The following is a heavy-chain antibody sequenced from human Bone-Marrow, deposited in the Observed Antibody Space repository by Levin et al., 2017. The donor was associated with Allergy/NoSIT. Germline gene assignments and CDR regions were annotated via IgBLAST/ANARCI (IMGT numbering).Heavy chain of an antibody. Sequence: SQTLSLTCTVSGGSISGGGYYWCWIRQHPGKGLEWIGCISYIGSTHYNPSLKSRVTISADTSDKQFFMKMSSVTAADTSVFDCARGTFHGASDAFDVWGQGTIVTVSS. CDR2: ISYIGST. D-gene: IGHD1/OR15-1a*01. CDR1: GGSISGGGYY. V-gene: IGHV4-31*03. J-gene: IGHJ3*01. CDR3: ARGTFHGASDAFDV.